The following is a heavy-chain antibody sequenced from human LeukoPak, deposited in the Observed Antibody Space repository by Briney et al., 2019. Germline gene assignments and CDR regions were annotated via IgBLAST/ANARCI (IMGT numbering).Heavy chain of an antibody. Sequence: GGSLRLSCAASGFLFGGHAMMWVRQTPGKGLQHISYINDRGTPLYYEDSVKGRFTVSRDNARNSLYLEINSLQVEDTAVYYCARDRRESIYGGLDSWGQGIMVIVSS. J-gene: IGHJ4*02. CDR2: INDRGTPL. D-gene: IGHD4/OR15-4a*01. V-gene: IGHV3-48*03. CDR1: GFLFGGHA. CDR3: ARDRRESIYGGLDS.